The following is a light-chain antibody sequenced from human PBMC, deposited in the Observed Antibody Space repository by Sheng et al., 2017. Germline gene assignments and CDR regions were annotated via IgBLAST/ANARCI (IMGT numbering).Light chain of an antibody. Sequence: QSVLTQPPSASGTPGQRVTISCSGSNSNIGSHTVNWYQQLPGTAPKLLIYISNQRPSGVPDRFSGFKSGTSASLAISGLRSEDEAVYFCVTWGDSVSGVVFGGGTKLTVL. J-gene: IGLJ2*01. CDR1: NSNIGSHT. V-gene: IGLV1-44*01. CDR3: VTWGDSVSGVV. CDR2: ISN.